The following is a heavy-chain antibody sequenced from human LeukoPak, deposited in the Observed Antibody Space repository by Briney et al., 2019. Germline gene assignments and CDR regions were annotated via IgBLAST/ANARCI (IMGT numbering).Heavy chain of an antibody. J-gene: IGHJ4*02. CDR2: ISWNSGSI. CDR3: AGSSGEWAPHAC. CDR1: GFTFDDYA. Sequence: GGSLRLSCAASGFTFDDYAMHWVRQAPGKGLEWVSCISWNSGSIGYADSVKGRFTISRDNANNSLYLLMNSLRDEDTAVYYCAGSSGEWAPHACWGQGTLVTVSS. D-gene: IGHD1-26*01. V-gene: IGHV3-9*01.